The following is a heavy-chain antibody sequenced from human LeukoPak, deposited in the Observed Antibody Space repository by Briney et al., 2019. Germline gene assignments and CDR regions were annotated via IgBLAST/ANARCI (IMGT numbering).Heavy chain of an antibody. V-gene: IGHV3-30*03. CDR2: ISYDGSNK. J-gene: IGHJ4*02. D-gene: IGHD6-13*01. CDR1: GFTFSHYG. CDR3: ARVPLTAAAGTKGYFDY. Sequence: GRSLRLSCAASGFTFSHYGVHWVRQAPGKGLEWVAVISYDGSNKYYADSVKGRFTISRDNAKNSLFLQMNSLRADDTAAYYCARVPLTAAAGTKGYFDYWGQGTLVTVSS.